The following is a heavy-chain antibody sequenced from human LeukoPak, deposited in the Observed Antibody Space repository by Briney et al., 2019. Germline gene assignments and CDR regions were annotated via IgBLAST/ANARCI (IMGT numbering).Heavy chain of an antibody. J-gene: IGHJ4*02. Sequence: GGSLRLSCAASGFTFSSYSMNWVRQAPGKGLEWDSSISSSSSNIYYADSVKGRFTISRDNAKNSLYLQMNSLRAEDTAVYYCARACSSTSCYGDYWGQGTLVTVSS. CDR2: ISSSSSNI. V-gene: IGHV3-21*01. CDR3: ARACSSTSCYGDY. CDR1: GFTFSSYS. D-gene: IGHD2-2*01.